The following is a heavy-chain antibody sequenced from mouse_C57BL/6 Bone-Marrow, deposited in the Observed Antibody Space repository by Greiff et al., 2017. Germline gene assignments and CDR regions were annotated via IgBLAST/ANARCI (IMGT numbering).Heavy chain of an antibody. J-gene: IGHJ1*03. Sequence: VQLQQPGAELVMPGASVKLSCKASGYTFTSYWMHWVKQRPGQGLEWIGEIDPSDSYTNYNQKFKGKSTLTVDKSSSTAYMQLSSLTSEDSAVYDCARVGPHWYFAVWGTGTTVTVSS. CDR3: ARVGPHWYFAV. V-gene: IGHV1-69*01. D-gene: IGHD6-1*01. CDR2: IDPSDSYT. CDR1: GYTFTSYW.